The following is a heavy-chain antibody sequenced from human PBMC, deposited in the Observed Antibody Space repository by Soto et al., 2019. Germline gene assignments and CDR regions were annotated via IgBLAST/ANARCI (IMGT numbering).Heavy chain of an antibody. CDR1: VFTFSIYG. J-gene: IGHJ5*02. Sequence: PGGSLRLSCAASVFTFSIYGMHLVRQAPGKGLDCVSVISYDGSNKYYADSVKGRFTISRDNSKNTLYLKMNSLRAEERAVYYCAKDTGTYFDWENHNWFEPWGQGTVVTLSS. CDR2: ISYDGSNK. CDR3: AKDTGTYFDWENHNWFEP. D-gene: IGHD3-9*01. V-gene: IGHV3-30*18.